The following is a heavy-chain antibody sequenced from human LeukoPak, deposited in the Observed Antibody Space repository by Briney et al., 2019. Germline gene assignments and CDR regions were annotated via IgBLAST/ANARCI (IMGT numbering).Heavy chain of an antibody. Sequence: GGYLRLSCAVSGFTFSTYGMHWVRQAPGKGLEWVAVVSYVGSSIYYADSVKGRFTISRDNSKNTLSLKMNSLRGEDTAVYYCTKAQPPRHGLGNFYFDCWGQGVLVTVS. V-gene: IGHV3-30*18. D-gene: IGHD3/OR15-3a*01. CDR3: TKAQPPRHGLGNFYFDC. CDR2: VSYVGSSI. CDR1: GFTFSTYG. J-gene: IGHJ4*02.